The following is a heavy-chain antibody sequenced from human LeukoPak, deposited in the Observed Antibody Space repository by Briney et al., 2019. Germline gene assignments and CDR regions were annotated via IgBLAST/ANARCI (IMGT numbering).Heavy chain of an antibody. J-gene: IGHJ4*02. CDR2: ISYDGSNK. CDR1: GFTFSSYA. D-gene: IGHD1-26*01. V-gene: IGHV3-30-3*01. Sequence: GGSLRLSCAASGFTFSSYAMHWVRQAPGKGLEWVAVISYDGSNKYYADSVKGRFTISRDNSKNTLYLQMNSLRAEDTAVYYCARGKMGGGAYYFDYWGQGTLVTVSS. CDR3: ARGKMGGGAYYFDY.